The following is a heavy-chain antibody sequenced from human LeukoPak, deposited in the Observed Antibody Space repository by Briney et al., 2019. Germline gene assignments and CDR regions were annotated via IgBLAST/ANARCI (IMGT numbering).Heavy chain of an antibody. Sequence: GGSVRPSCAASGFTFSSYAMHWVRQAPGKGLEWVAVISYDGSNKYYADSVEGRFTICRDNSKNTLYLQMNSLRAEDTAVYYCTTALMVRGVYSDYWGQGTLVTVSS. CDR3: TTALMVRGVYSDY. CDR2: ISYDGSNK. CDR1: GFTFSSYA. D-gene: IGHD3-10*01. J-gene: IGHJ4*02. V-gene: IGHV3-30*04.